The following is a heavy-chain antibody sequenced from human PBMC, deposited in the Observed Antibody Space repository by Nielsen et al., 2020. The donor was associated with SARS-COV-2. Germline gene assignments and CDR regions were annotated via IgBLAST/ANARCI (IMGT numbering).Heavy chain of an antibody. V-gene: IGHV4-34*01. CDR1: GGSFSGYY. CDR2: INHSGST. J-gene: IGHJ4*02. Sequence: SETLSLTCAVYGGSFSGYYWSWIRQPPGKGLEWIGEINHSGSTNYNPSLKSRVTISVDTSKNQFSLKLSSVTAADTAVYYCARARGHGSSWYVDYWGQGTLVTVSS. CDR3: ARARGHGSSWYVDY. D-gene: IGHD6-13*01.